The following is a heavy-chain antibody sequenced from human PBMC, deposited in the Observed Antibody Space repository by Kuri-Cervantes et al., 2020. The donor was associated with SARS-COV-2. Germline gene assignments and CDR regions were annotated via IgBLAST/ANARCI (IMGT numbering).Heavy chain of an antibody. D-gene: IGHD6-19*01. CDR3: AKDRAVAAYE. CDR2: ISWDGGST. J-gene: IGHJ4*02. Sequence: GESLKISCAASGFTFDDYTMHWVRQAPGKGLEWVSLISWDGGSTYYADSVKGRFTISRDNSKNTLYLQMNSLRAEDTAVYYCAKDRAVAAYEWGQGTLVTVSS. CDR1: GFTFDDYT. V-gene: IGHV3-43*01.